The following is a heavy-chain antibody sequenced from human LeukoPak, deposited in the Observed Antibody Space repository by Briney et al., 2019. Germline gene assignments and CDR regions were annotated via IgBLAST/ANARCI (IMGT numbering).Heavy chain of an antibody. Sequence: GGSLRLSCAASGFTFSTYAMNWVRQAPGKGLEWVSVISASGGITYYADSVKGRFTISRDSSKNTLYLQMNSLSADDTAVYFCAKGPRAGLRYWYFDLWGRGSLVTVSS. J-gene: IGHJ2*01. V-gene: IGHV3-23*01. CDR3: AKGPRAGLRYWYFDL. CDR2: ISASGGIT. D-gene: IGHD2-21*02. CDR1: GFTFSTYA.